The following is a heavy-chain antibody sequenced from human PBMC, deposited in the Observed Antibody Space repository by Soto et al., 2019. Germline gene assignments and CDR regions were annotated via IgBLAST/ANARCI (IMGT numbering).Heavy chain of an antibody. CDR3: ARWRALWFGEYYCDY. CDR2: IYYSGST. J-gene: IGHJ4*02. V-gene: IGHV4-39*01. CDR1: GGSISSSSYY. Sequence: QLQLQESGPGLVKPSETLSLTCTVSGGSISSSSYYWGWIRQPPGKGLEWIGSIYYSGSTYYNPSLKSRVTISVDTSKNQFSLKLSSVTAADTAVYYCARWRALWFGEYYCDYWGQGTLVTVSS. D-gene: IGHD3-10*01.